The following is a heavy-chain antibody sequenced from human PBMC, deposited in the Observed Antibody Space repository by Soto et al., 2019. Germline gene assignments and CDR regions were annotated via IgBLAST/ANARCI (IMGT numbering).Heavy chain of an antibody. CDR1: GGSICSGDYY. Sequence: QVQLQESGPGLVKPSQTLSLTCTVSGGSICSGDYYWSWIRQPPGKGLEWIGYIYYSGSTYYNPSLKSRVTISVDTSKNQFSLKLSSVTAADTAVYYCARCSGGSCFYFDYWGQGTLVTVSS. D-gene: IGHD2-15*01. CDR2: IYYSGST. CDR3: ARCSGGSCFYFDY. J-gene: IGHJ4*02. V-gene: IGHV4-30-4*01.